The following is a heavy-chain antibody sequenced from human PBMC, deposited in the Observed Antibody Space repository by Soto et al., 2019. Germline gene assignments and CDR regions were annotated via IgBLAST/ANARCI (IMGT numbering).Heavy chain of an antibody. V-gene: IGHV3-23*01. D-gene: IGHD3-10*01. CDR1: GFTFSSYA. Sequence: EVQLLESGGGLVQPGGSLRLSCAASGFTFSSYAMRWVRQVPGKVLEWVSAISGSGGSTYYADSVKGRFTISRDNSTKTLYLQMTSLRAEDTAVYYCAKDSGSYYFRFFVDYWGQGTLVTVSS. CDR2: ISGSGGST. CDR3: AKDSGSYYFRFFVDY. J-gene: IGHJ4*02.